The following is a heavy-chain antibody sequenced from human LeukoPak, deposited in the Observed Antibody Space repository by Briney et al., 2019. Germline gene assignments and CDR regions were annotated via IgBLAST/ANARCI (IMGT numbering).Heavy chain of an antibody. CDR3: AREEHKNWKIDY. V-gene: IGHV3-33*01. D-gene: IGHD1-1*01. J-gene: IGHJ4*02. Sequence: GGSLRLSCAASGFTFSSYGMHWVRQAPGKGLEWVAIIWYDGGNIDYTDPVKGRFTISRDNSKNTLYLQMNSLRAEDTAVYYCAREEHKNWKIDYWGQGTLVTVSS. CDR1: GFTFSSYG. CDR2: IWYDGGNI.